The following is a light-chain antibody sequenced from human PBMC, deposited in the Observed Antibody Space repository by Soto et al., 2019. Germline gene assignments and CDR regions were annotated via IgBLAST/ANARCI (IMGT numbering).Light chain of an antibody. J-gene: IGKJ5*01. Sequence: EIVLTQSPATLSLSPGERATLSCRASQSVGRDLAWYQQKSGQTPRLLIYDASNRATGIPARISGSGSGTDFTLTISSLEPEDFAGYYCQQRSDWPRITFGQGTRLEIK. V-gene: IGKV3-11*01. CDR1: QSVGRD. CDR3: QQRSDWPRIT. CDR2: DAS.